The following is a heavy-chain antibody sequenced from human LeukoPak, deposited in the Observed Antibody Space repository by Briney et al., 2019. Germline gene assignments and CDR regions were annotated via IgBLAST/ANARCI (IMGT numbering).Heavy chain of an antibody. CDR3: AGDRWLLRYYYGMDV. CDR2: IYTSGST. CDR1: GGSISSGSYY. J-gene: IGHJ6*02. D-gene: IGHD2-21*01. V-gene: IGHV4-61*02. Sequence: SETLSLTCTVSGGSISSGSYYWSWIRQPAGKGLEWIGRIYTSGSTNYNPSLKSRVTISVDTSKNQFSLKLSSVTAADTAVYYCAGDRWLLRYYYGMDVWGQGTTVTVSS.